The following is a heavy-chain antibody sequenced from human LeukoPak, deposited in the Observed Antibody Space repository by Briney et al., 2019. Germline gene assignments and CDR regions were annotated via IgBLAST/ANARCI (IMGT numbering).Heavy chain of an antibody. D-gene: IGHD3-22*01. V-gene: IGHV3-48*03. Sequence: GGSLRLSCAASGFIFSSYEMNWVRQAPGKGLEWVSYISRSGSTIDYADSVKGRFTISGDNAKNSLYLQMNSLRAEDTAVYYCARDPSYYDRSAYYSDYWGQGTLVTVSA. CDR2: ISRSGSTI. CDR3: ARDPSYYDRSAYYSDY. CDR1: GFIFSSYE. J-gene: IGHJ4*02.